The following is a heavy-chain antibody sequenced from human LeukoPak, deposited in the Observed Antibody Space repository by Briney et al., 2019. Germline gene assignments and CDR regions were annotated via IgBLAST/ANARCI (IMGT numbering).Heavy chain of an antibody. J-gene: IGHJ1*01. Sequence: PGGSLRLSCAASGVTVGTNSMSWARQSPGKGLEWVSVIYSGGSTYNADSVNGRLTVSRDNSRNTLFLQMNNLRAEDTALYFCASAREYCGSAECYEYFQHWGQGTLVIVSS. CDR1: GVTVGTNS. CDR3: ASAREYCGSAECYEYFQH. CDR2: IYSGGST. V-gene: IGHV3-53*01. D-gene: IGHD2-21*01.